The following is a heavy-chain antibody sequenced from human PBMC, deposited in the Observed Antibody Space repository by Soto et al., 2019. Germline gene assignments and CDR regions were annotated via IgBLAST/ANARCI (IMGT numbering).Heavy chain of an antibody. V-gene: IGHV1-24*01. Sequence: ASVKVSCKVSGYTLTELSMHWVRQAPGKGLEWMGGFDPEDGETIYAQKFQGRVTMTEDTSTDTAYMELSSLRSEDTAVYYCATDSTPPPISTGPYDAFDIWGQGTMVTVSS. J-gene: IGHJ3*02. D-gene: IGHD3-9*01. CDR1: GYTLTELS. CDR3: ATDSTPPPISTGPYDAFDI. CDR2: FDPEDGET.